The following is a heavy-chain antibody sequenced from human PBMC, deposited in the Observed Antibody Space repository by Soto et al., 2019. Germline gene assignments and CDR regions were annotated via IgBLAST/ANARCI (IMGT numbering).Heavy chain of an antibody. D-gene: IGHD2-15*01. CDR2: MNPNSGNT. Sequence: EASVKVSCKAIGYSFTSHYMHWVRQAPGQGLEWMGWMNPNSGNTGYAQKFQGRVTMTRNTSIRTAYIDLSSLSSDDTAVYYCARVMLGGHSDYWGQGTLVTVS. V-gene: IGHV1-8*02. CDR3: ARVMLGGHSDY. CDR1: GYSFTSHY. J-gene: IGHJ4*02.